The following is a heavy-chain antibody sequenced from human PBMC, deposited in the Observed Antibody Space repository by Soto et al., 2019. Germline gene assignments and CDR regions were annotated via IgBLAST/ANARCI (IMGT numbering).Heavy chain of an antibody. V-gene: IGHV3-9*01. CDR1: GFTFDDYA. CDR3: PKDAITMVRGVSSYYGMDV. J-gene: IGHJ6*02. Sequence: EVQLVESGGGLVQPGRSVRLSCAASGFTFDDYAMHWVRQAPGKGLEWVSGISWNSGSIGYADSVKGRVTISRDNAKTTLSLQMNSLRAEDTPSYDCPKDAITMVRGVSSYYGMDVWRQGTTVTVAS. CDR2: ISWNSGSI. D-gene: IGHD3-10*01.